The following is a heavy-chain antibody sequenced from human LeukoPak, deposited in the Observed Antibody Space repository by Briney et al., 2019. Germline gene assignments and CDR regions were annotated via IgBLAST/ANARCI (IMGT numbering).Heavy chain of an antibody. D-gene: IGHD6-13*01. CDR2: ISGSGGST. V-gene: IGHV3-23*01. Sequence: GGSLRLSCAASGFTFSSYAMSWVRQAPGKGLEWVSAISGSGGSTYYADSVKGRFTISRDNAKNPLYLQMNSLRAEDTAVYYCARAKDSSSWYPRLRPDYWGQGTLVTVSS. CDR3: ARAKDSSSWYPRLRPDY. J-gene: IGHJ4*02. CDR1: GFTFSSYA.